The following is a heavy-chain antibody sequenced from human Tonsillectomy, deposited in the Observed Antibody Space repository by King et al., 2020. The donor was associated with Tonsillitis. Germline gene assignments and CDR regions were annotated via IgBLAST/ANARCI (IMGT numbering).Heavy chain of an antibody. CDR3: ARLTLGYSDY. CDR2: IYSCWFT. D-gene: IGHD2-15*01. Sequence: LQLQESGPGLVKPSETLSLTCTVSGGSISSGTYYWGWIRQPPGKGLEAIGSIYSCWFTYYNPSLKSRVTISVDTSKNQFSLKLGSVTAADTAVYYCARLTLGYSDYWGQGTLVTVSS. J-gene: IGHJ4*02. V-gene: IGHV4-39*01. CDR1: GGSISSGTYY.